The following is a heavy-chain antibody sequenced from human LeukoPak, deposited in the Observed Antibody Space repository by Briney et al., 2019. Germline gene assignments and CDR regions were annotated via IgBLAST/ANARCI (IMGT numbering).Heavy chain of an antibody. J-gene: IGHJ4*02. CDR2: IYYSGST. D-gene: IGHD3-10*01. Sequence: PSETLSLTCTVSGGSISSYYWSWIRQPPGKGLEWIGYIYYSGSTNYNPSLKSRVTISVDTSKNQFSLKLSSVTAADTAVYYCARASGSRSHDYWGQGTLVTVSS. CDR1: GGSISSYY. V-gene: IGHV4-59*01. CDR3: ARASGSRSHDY.